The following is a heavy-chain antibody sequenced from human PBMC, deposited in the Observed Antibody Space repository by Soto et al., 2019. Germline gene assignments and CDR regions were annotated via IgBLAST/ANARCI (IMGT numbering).Heavy chain of an antibody. CDR1: GFTFSSYT. CDR3: ARDSDRDGYNPFTYFDY. Sequence: PVGSLRLSCAASGFTFSSYTMNWVRQAPGKGLEWVSVIYSGGSTYYADSVKGRFTISRDNSKNTLYLQMNSLRAEDTAVYYCARDSDRDGYNPFTYFDYWGQGTLVTVSS. J-gene: IGHJ4*02. D-gene: IGHD5-12*01. V-gene: IGHV3-53*01. CDR2: IYSGGST.